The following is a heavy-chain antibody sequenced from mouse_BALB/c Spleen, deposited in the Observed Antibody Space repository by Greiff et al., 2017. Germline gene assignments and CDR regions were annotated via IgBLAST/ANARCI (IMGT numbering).Heavy chain of an antibody. CDR3: ARVDGYYPWFAY. V-gene: IGHV7-3*02. D-gene: IGHD2-3*01. CDR2: IRNKANGYTT. Sequence: EVMLVESGGGLVQPGGSLRLSCATSGFTFTDYYMSWVRQPPGKALEWLGFIRNKANGYTTEYSASVKGRFTISRDNSQSILYLQMNTLRAEDSATYYCARVDGYYPWFAYWGQGTLVTVSA. J-gene: IGHJ3*01. CDR1: GFTFTDYY.